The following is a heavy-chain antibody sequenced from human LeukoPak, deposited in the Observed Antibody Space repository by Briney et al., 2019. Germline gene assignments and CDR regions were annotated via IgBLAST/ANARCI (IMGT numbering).Heavy chain of an antibody. D-gene: IGHD2-2*01. CDR1: GYTFTGYY. J-gene: IGHJ6*02. Sequence: ASVKVSCKASGYTFTGYYMHWVRQAPGQGLEWMGIINPSGGSTSHAQKFQGRVTMTRDTSTSTVYMELSSLRSEDTAVYYCARDGEIVVVPAAMPVYYYYGMDVWGQGTTVTVSS. CDR2: INPSGGST. V-gene: IGHV1-46*01. CDR3: ARDGEIVVVPAAMPVYYYYGMDV.